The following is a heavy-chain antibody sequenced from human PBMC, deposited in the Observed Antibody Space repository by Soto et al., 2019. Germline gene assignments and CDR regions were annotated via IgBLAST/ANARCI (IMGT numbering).Heavy chain of an antibody. D-gene: IGHD3-3*01. J-gene: IGHJ4*02. Sequence: GSPKIGSAASGYRLNIAVVGWVRKTKGKGLEWVGRIKNKIEGGTTDYAVPVKGRFTISRDDSRSTLYLQMNSLKTEDTAVYYCITDPYYDFWSGYHFDYWGQGTLVTVSS. CDR2: IKNKIEGGTT. CDR1: GYRLNIAV. CDR3: ITDPYYDFWSGYHFDY. V-gene: IGHV3-15*01.